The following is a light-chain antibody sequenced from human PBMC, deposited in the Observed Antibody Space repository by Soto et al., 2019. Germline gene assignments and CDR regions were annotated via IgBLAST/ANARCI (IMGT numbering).Light chain of an antibody. CDR1: QIINNL. J-gene: IGKJ1*01. CDR2: GAS. CDR3: QQSYSTPWT. V-gene: IGKV1-39*01. Sequence: DIQTTQSSSSLSASVGDRVTITCRASQIINNLLNWYQQRPGKAPNLLVYGASSLQSGVPSRFSGSRSGTDFTLTVSSLQPEDVATYYCQQSYSTPWTFGQGTTVEIK.